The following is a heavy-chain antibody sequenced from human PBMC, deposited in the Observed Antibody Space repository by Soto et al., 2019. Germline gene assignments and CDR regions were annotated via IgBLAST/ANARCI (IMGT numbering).Heavy chain of an antibody. CDR2: IIPMFPTT. D-gene: IGHD7-27*01. V-gene: IGHV1-69*06. CDR1: GDTFGRNA. CDR3: TKDGDSADSGY. Sequence: QVHLVQSGPEVKRPGSSVKVSCKASGDTFGRNAIHWVRQAPGQGLEWMGGIIPMFPTTNYAQKFKGRLTISADKSKGTAYIEMTSLRSEDTAVYYCTKDGDSADSGYWGEGTLFTVSS. J-gene: IGHJ4*02.